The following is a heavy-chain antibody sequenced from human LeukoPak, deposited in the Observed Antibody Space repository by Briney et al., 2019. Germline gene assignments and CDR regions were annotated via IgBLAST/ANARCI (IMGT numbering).Heavy chain of an antibody. Sequence: SETLSLTCTVSGGSIRSYYWSWIRQPPGKGLEWIGYIYYSGSTNYNPSLKSRVTISVDTSKNQFSLKLSSVTAADTAVYYCARDIAVAGHSDAFDIWGQGTMVTVSS. V-gene: IGHV4-59*01. J-gene: IGHJ3*02. D-gene: IGHD6-19*01. CDR2: IYYSGST. CDR1: GGSIRSYY. CDR3: ARDIAVAGHSDAFDI.